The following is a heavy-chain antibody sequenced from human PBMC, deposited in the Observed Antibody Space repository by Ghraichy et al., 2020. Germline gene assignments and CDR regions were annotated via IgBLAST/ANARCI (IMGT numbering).Heavy chain of an antibody. CDR2: TYYRSKWYN. CDR3: ARGREVSDEFTARYYYYYMDV. J-gene: IGHJ6*03. CDR1: GDSVSSNSAA. V-gene: IGHV6-1*01. D-gene: IGHD1-14*01. Sequence: SQTLSLTCAISGDSVSSNSAAWNWIRQSPSRGLEWLGRTYYRSKWYNDYAVSVKSRITINPDTSKNQFSLQLNSVTPEDTAVYYCARGREVSDEFTARYYYYYMDVWGKGTTVTVSS.